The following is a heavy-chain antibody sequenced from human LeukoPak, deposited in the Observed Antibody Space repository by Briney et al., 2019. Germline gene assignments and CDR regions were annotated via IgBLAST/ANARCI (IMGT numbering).Heavy chain of an antibody. J-gene: IGHJ3*02. CDR2: IKSKTDGGTT. V-gene: IGHV3-15*01. CDR3: TTGITIPDAFDI. CDR1: GFTFSSYS. Sequence: PGGSLRLSCAASGFTFSSYSMNWVRQAPGKGLEWVGRIKSKTDGGTTDYAAPVKGRFTISRDDSKNTLYLQMNSLKTEDTAVYYCTTGITIPDAFDIWGQGTMVTVSS. D-gene: IGHD3-3*01.